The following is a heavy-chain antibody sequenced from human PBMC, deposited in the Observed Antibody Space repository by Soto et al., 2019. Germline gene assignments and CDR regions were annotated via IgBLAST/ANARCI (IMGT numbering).Heavy chain of an antibody. CDR1: GGAFKNHA. J-gene: IGHJ5*02. CDR3: STWRCHSGESWFDP. D-gene: IGHD2-8*02. CDR2: ITPFSATA. V-gene: IGHV1-69*01. Sequence: QVHLVQSGTEVKNPGSSVKVSCKASGGAFKNHAIAWVRQAPGQGLEWMGGITPFSATANYAQNFQGRVKVSPDETTHNAHLELSSLRSDEKAGYYCSTWRCHSGESWFDPWGQGTLVTVSS.